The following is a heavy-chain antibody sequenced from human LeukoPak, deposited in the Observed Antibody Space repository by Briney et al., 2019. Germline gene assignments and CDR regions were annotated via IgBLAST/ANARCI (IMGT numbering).Heavy chain of an antibody. CDR3: ASHPYDFWSGSKYYFDY. J-gene: IGHJ4*02. CDR2: IYHSGST. CDR1: GYSISSGYY. Sequence: SETLSLTCAVSGYSISSGYYWGWIRQPPGKGLEWIGSIYHSGSTYYNPSLKSRVTISVDTSKNQFSLKLSSVTAADTAVYYCASHPYDFWSGSKYYFDYWGQGTLVTVSS. V-gene: IGHV4-38-2*01. D-gene: IGHD3-3*01.